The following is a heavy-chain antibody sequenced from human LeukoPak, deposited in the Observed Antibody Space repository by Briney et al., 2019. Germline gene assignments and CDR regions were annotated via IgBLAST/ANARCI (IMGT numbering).Heavy chain of an antibody. J-gene: IGHJ4*02. D-gene: IGHD4/OR15-4a*01. Sequence: SETLSLTCTVSGGSISSSSYYWGWIRQPPGKGLEWIGSIYYSGSTYYNPSLKSRVTISVDTSKNQFSLKLSSVTAADTAVYYRARLRPPDYIDYWGQGTLVTVSS. V-gene: IGHV4-39*01. CDR3: ARLRPPDYIDY. CDR1: GGSISSSSYY. CDR2: IYYSGST.